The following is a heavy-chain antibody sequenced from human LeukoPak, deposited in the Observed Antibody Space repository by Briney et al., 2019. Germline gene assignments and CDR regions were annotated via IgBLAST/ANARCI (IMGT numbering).Heavy chain of an antibody. CDR3: ARDLGYSSGWYGLTNWFDP. Sequence: PSQTLSLTCTVSGGSISSYYWSWIRQPAGKGLEWIGRIYTSGSTNYNPSLKSRVTMSVDTSKNQFSLELSSVTAADTAVYYCARDLGYSSGWYGLTNWFDPWGQGTLVTVSS. CDR2: IYTSGST. CDR1: GGSISSYY. V-gene: IGHV4-4*07. J-gene: IGHJ5*02. D-gene: IGHD6-19*01.